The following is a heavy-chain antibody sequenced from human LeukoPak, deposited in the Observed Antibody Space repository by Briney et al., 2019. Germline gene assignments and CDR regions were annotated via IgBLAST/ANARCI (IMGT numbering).Heavy chain of an antibody. V-gene: IGHV4-34*01. Sequence: SETLSLTCAVYGGSFSGYYWSWIRQPPGKGLEWIGEINHSGSTNYNSSLKSRVTISVDTSKNQFSLKLSSVTAADTAVYYCARGSRWLPSDYWGQGTLVTVSS. D-gene: IGHD5-18*01. CDR1: GGSFSGYY. CDR3: ARGSRWLPSDY. CDR2: INHSGST. J-gene: IGHJ4*02.